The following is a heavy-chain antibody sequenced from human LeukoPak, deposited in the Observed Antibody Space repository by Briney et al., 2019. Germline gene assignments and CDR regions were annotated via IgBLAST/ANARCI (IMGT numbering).Heavy chain of an antibody. CDR3: ARDFIVVVPAASSDY. Sequence: ASVKVSCKASGYTFTGYYMHWVRQAPGQGLEWMGWINPNSGGTNYAQKFQGRVTMTRDTSISTAYMELSRLRSDDTAVYYCARDFIVVVPAASSDYWGRGTLVTVSS. J-gene: IGHJ4*02. CDR1: GYTFTGYY. CDR2: INPNSGGT. V-gene: IGHV1-2*02. D-gene: IGHD2-2*01.